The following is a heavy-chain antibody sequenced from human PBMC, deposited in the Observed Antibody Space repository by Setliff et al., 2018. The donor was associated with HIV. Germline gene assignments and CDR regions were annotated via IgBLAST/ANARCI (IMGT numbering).Heavy chain of an antibody. V-gene: IGHV3-66*01. CDR3: GRDNVAVRDWYFDY. J-gene: IGHJ4*02. D-gene: IGHD6-6*01. Sequence: GGSLRLSCAASGFTVSSNYMSWVRQAPGKGLEWVSVIYSGGSTYYADSVKGRFTISRDNSKNTLYLQMNSLRAEETAVYYCGRDNVAVRDWYFDYWGQGTLVTVSS. CDR1: GFTVSSNY. CDR2: IYSGGST.